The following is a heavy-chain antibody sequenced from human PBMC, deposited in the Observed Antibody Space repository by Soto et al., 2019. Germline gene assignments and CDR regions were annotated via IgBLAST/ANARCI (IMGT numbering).Heavy chain of an antibody. CDR2: IYYSGST. D-gene: IGHD4-4*01. V-gene: IGHV4-31*03. J-gene: IGHJ4*02. CDR1: GGSISSGGYY. Sequence: QVQLQESGPGLVKPSQTLSLTCTVSGGSISSGGYYWIWIRHHPVKGLEWIGYIYYSGSTCYNPFLKSRVTISVDTSKDQFSPKLSSVTAADTAVYYCATSPTVTTKPRIYFDYWGQGTLLTVS. CDR3: ATSPTVTTKPRIYFDY.